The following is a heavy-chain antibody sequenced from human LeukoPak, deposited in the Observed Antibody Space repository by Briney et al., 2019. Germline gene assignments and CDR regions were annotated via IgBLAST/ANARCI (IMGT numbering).Heavy chain of an antibody. J-gene: IGHJ6*03. CDR2: ISYDGSNK. D-gene: IGHD1-26*01. CDR1: GFTFSSYG. CDR3: ARAGRSSTGPRDYMDV. V-gene: IGHV3-30*03. Sequence: GRSLRLSCAASGFTFSSYGMHWVRQAPGKGLEWVAVISYDGSNKYYIDSVKGRFIISRDNSKNTLYLLMNSLRLEDTAMYYCARAGRSSTGPRDYMDVWGKGTTVTVSS.